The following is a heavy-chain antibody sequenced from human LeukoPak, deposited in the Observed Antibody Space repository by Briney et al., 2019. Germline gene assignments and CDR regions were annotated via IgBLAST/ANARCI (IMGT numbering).Heavy chain of an antibody. J-gene: IGHJ4*02. CDR2: IWYDGSNK. V-gene: IGHV3-33*01. CDR1: GFTFSSYG. Sequence: GRSLRLSCAASGFTFSSYGMHWVRQAPGKGLEWVAVIWYDGSNKYYADSVKGRFTISRDNSKNTLYLRMNSLRAEDTAVYYCATGGYYYDSSGSFDYWGQGTLVNVSS. CDR3: ATGGYYYDSSGSFDY. D-gene: IGHD3-22*01.